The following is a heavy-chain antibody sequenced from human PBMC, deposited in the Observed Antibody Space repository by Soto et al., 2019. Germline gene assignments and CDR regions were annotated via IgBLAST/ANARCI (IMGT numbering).Heavy chain of an antibody. J-gene: IGHJ3*01. Sequence: SETLSLTCTVSGGSISSYYWSWIRQPPGKGLEWIGYIYYSGSTNYNPSLKSRVTISVDTSKNQFSLKLSSVTAADTAVYYCARLYGLDAFDLWGQGAMVTVSS. V-gene: IGHV4-59*08. CDR3: ARLYGLDAFDL. D-gene: IGHD3-16*02. CDR1: GGSISSYY. CDR2: IYYSGST.